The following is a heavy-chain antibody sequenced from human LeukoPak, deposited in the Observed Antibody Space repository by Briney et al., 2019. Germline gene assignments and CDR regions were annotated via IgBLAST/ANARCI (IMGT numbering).Heavy chain of an antibody. CDR1: GYTFTSYA. CDR3: ARVPRVSSTSYYYYYYMDV. J-gene: IGHJ6*03. CDR2: INTNTGNP. V-gene: IGHV7-4-1*02. D-gene: IGHD2-2*01. Sequence: EASVKVSCKASGYTFTSYAMNWVRQAPGQGLEWMGWINTNTGNPTYAQGFTGRFVFSLDTSVSTAYLQISSLKAEDTAVYYCARVPRVSSTSYYYYYYMDVWGKGTTVTVSS.